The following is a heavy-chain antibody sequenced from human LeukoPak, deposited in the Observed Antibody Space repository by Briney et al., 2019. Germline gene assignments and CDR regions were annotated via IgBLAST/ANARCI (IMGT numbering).Heavy chain of an antibody. CDR3: ARAANFHYFDYHFDY. V-gene: IGHV1-2*02. CDR1: GYTFTGSY. J-gene: IGHJ4*02. Sequence: GASVKVSCKASGYTFTGSYMHWVRQAPGEGLEWMGWINPNGSGTTYAQNFQGRVIMTRDTSISTAYMELSRLTSDDTAVYYCARAANFHYFDYHFDYWGQGTLVTVSS. D-gene: IGHD4-17*01. CDR2: INPNGSGT.